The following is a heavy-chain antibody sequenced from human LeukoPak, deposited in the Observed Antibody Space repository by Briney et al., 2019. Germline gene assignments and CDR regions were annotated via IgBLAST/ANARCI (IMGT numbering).Heavy chain of an antibody. J-gene: IGHJ4*02. D-gene: IGHD2-2*01. Sequence: SETLSLTCTVSGGSIRSSYYYWGWIRQPPGKGLEWIGSIYDSGSTYYNPSLKRRVTISVDTSKNQFSLKLSSVTAADTAVYYCARFPGGYDSGYWGQGTLVTVSS. CDR1: GGSIRSSYYY. CDR2: IYDSGST. V-gene: IGHV4-39*07. CDR3: ARFPGGYDSGY.